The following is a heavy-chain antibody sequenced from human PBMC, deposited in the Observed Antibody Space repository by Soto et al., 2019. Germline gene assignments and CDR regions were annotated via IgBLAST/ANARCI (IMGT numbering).Heavy chain of an antibody. CDR2: VHYSGST. V-gene: IGHV4-38-2*02. Sequence: PSETVCQTGTVSDSANIGGYWSWIKQPPGKGLEWIGSVHYSGSTYHNPSLKSRVTISVDTSKNQFSLNLNSVTAADTAVYYCASFPVNTGRDSSPIFDSWGQGKLVTVS. CDR3: ASFPVNTGRDSSPIFDS. CDR1: DSANIGGY. J-gene: IGHJ4*02. D-gene: IGHD3-22*01.